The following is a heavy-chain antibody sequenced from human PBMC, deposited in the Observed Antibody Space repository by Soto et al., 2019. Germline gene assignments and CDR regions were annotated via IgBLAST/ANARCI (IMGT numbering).Heavy chain of an antibody. Sequence: ASVKVSCKASGYTFTGYYMHWVRQAPGQGLEWMGWINPNSGGTNYAQKFQGWVTMTRDTSISTAYMELSRLRSDDTAVYYCARVYYDFERGFYNWFDPWGQGTLVTVSS. D-gene: IGHD3-3*01. J-gene: IGHJ5*02. V-gene: IGHV1-2*04. CDR2: INPNSGGT. CDR3: ARVYYDFERGFYNWFDP. CDR1: GYTFTGYY.